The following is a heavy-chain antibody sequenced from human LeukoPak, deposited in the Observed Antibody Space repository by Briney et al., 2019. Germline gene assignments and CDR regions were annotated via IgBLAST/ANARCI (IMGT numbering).Heavy chain of an antibody. CDR3: ARGTLHIVATMGPHGY. D-gene: IGHD5-12*01. CDR2: ISYDGSNK. J-gene: IGHJ4*02. Sequence: PGRSLRLSCAASGFTFSSYAMHWVRQAPGKGLEWVAVISYDGSNKYYADSVKGRFTISRDNSKNTLYLQMNSLRAEDTAVYYCARGTLHIVATMGPHGYWGQGTLVTVSS. V-gene: IGHV3-30-3*01. CDR1: GFTFSSYA.